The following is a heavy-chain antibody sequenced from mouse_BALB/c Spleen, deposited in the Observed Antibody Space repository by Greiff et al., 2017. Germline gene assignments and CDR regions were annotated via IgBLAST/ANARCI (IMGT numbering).Heavy chain of an antibody. CDR2: IDPYYGGT. CDR3: AREDGNPAWFAY. V-gene: IGHV1-39*01. CDR1: GYSFTGYN. D-gene: IGHD2-1*01. J-gene: IGHJ3*01. Sequence: EVKLMESGPELEKPGASVKISCKASGYSFTGYNMNWVKQSNGKSLEWIGNIDPYYGGTSYNQKFKGKATLTVDKSSSTAYMQLKSLTSEDSAVYYCAREDGNPAWFAYWGQGTLVTVSA.